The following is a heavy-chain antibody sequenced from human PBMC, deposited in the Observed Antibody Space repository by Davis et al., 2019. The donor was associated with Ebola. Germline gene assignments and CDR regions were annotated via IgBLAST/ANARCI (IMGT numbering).Heavy chain of an antibody. CDR2: ISAGGTYT. CDR3: ARDPTRTYYDFWSGSSDYYYGMDV. J-gene: IGHJ6*02. CDR1: GFSFSSFT. D-gene: IGHD3-3*01. Sequence: GESLKISCAGSGFSFSSFTMIWVRQAPGRGLEWVSSISAGGTYTYYEDSVKGRFTISRDNAKNSLYLQMNSLRAEDTAVYYCARDPTRTYYDFWSGSSDYYYGMDVWGQGTTVTVSS. V-gene: IGHV3-21*01.